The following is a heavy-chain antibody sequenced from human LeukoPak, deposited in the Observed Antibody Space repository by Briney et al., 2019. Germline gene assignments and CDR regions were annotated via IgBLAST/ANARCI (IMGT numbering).Heavy chain of an antibody. V-gene: IGHV1-2*02. CDR2: INTKTGRT. CDR1: GYSFTDYY. CDR3: ARADFIDAGPYLIGP. D-gene: IGHD3-3*01. J-gene: IGHJ5*02. Sequence: ASVKVSCKTSGYSFTDYYIHWVRQAPGQGLEWMAWINTKTGRTSSARKFQGRVTMTRDPSITTVYMDMAWLTSDDTAIYFCARADFIDAGPYLIGPWGQGTLVTVSS.